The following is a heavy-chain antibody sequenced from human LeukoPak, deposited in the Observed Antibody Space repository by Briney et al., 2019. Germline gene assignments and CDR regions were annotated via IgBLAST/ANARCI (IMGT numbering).Heavy chain of an antibody. D-gene: IGHD1-26*01. CDR2: IYTSGST. Sequence: PSETLSLTCAVYGGSFSGYYWSWIRQPAGKGLEWIGRIYTSGSTNYNPSLKSRVTISVDTSKNQFSLKLSSVTAADTAVYYCARERATALIFDYWGQGTLVTVSS. V-gene: IGHV4-59*10. CDR1: GGSFSGYY. J-gene: IGHJ4*02. CDR3: ARERATALIFDY.